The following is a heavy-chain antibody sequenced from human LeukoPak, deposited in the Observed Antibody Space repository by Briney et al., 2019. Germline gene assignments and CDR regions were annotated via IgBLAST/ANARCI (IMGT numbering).Heavy chain of an antibody. D-gene: IGHD3-10*01. CDR2: ISSSSSTI. V-gene: IGHV3-48*01. CDR3: ARANGSGSYYYYYYYYYMDV. J-gene: IGHJ6*03. CDR1: GFTFRNYM. Sequence: QPGGSLRLSCAASGFTFRNYMMHWVRQAPGKGLEWVSYISSSSSTIYYADSVKGRFTISRDNAKNSLYLQMNSLRAEDTAVYYCARANGSGSYYYYYYYYYMDVWGKGTTVTVSS.